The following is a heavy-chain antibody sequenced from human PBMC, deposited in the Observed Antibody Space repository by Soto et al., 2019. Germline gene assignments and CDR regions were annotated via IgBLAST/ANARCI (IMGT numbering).Heavy chain of an antibody. CDR2: IKTDGSST. V-gene: IGHV3-74*01. CDR3: ARVGVGHYEFDY. J-gene: IGHJ4*02. D-gene: IGHD3-16*01. Sequence: EVQLVESGGALVQPGGSLRLSCAASGFTFSSYWMHWVRQAPGEGLVWVSRIKTDGSSTSYADSVKGRFTISRDNAKKTMYRQMNSLRAEDTAVYYCARVGVGHYEFDYWGKGTLVTVSS. CDR1: GFTFSSYW.